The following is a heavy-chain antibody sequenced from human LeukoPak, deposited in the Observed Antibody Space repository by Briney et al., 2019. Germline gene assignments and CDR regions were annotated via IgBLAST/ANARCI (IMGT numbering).Heavy chain of an antibody. J-gene: IGHJ4*02. V-gene: IGHV3-23*01. CDR3: ARHLSGITGYTYGRGIDY. D-gene: IGHD5-18*01. Sequence: GESLRLSCAASGFTFTTYWLGWVPQPPGKGLEWVSSISDSGDNTYYADSVKGRFTISRDNAKKSLYLQMNSLGAEDTAVYYCARHLSGITGYTYGRGIDYWGQGTLLTVSS. CDR2: ISDSGDNT. CDR1: GFTFTTYW.